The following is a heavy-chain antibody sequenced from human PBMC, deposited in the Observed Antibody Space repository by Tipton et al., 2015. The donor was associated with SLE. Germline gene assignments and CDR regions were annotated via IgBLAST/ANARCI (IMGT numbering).Heavy chain of an antibody. CDR2: IYYSGST. J-gene: IGHJ4*02. D-gene: IGHD3-22*01. V-gene: IGHV4-39*07. CDR3: ARDEYRYDATGYHLLGHFDF. Sequence: TLSLTCFVSGDYITSDIYYWGWIRQSPGKGLEWIGNIYYSGSTYYNPSRKSRVTISVDMSKNQFSLKLSSVTAADTAVYYCARDEYRYDATGYHLLGHFDFWGQGSLVTVSS. CDR1: GDYITSDIYY.